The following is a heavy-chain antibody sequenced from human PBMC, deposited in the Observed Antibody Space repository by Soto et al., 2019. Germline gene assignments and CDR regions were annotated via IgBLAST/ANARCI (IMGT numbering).Heavy chain of an antibody. J-gene: IGHJ6*02. D-gene: IGHD3-22*01. CDR1: GDTFSSYA. CDR2: IIPIFGTA. Sequence: QVQLVQSGAEVKKPGSSVKVSCKASGDTFSSYAISWVRQAPGQGLEWMGGIIPIFGTANYAQKFQGRVTITADEPTSTAYMELSSLTSEDTAVYYCARDGSGYRSRASPMDVWGQGTTVTVSS. CDR3: ARDGSGYRSRASPMDV. V-gene: IGHV1-69*01.